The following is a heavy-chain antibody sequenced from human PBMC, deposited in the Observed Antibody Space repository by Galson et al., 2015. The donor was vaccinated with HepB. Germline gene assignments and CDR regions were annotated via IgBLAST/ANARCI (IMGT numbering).Heavy chain of an antibody. V-gene: IGHV3-21*01. CDR3: ASFMEADYQLRFQGGYYYYGMDV. CDR1: GFTFSSYS. D-gene: IGHD2-2*01. Sequence: SLRLSCAASGFTFSSYSMNWVRQAPGKGLEWVSSISSSSSYIYYADSVKGRFTISRDNAKNSLYLQMNSLSAEDTAVYYCASFMEADYQLRFQGGYYYYGMDVWGQGTTVTVSS. J-gene: IGHJ6*02. CDR2: ISSSSSYI.